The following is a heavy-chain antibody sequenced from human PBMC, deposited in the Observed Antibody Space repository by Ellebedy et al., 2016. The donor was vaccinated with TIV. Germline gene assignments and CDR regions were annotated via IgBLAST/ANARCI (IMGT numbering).Heavy chain of an antibody. V-gene: IGHV5-51*01. J-gene: IGHJ6*02. D-gene: IGHD3-10*01. Sequence: GESLKISCKGSGYNFAGYWIAWVRQLPGKGPEWMAIIYPDDSDTIYSPSFRGRVTISADKSTNTASLQCNSVQASDTAIYYCARLGAGYGSGPYSYGLDVWGQGTTVTVSS. CDR1: GYNFAGYW. CDR2: IYPDDSDT. CDR3: ARLGAGYGSGPYSYGLDV.